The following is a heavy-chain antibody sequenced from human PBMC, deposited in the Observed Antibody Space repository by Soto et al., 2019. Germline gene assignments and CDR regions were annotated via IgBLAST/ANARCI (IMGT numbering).Heavy chain of an antibody. CDR3: ARDVAYFDS. CDR2: VYHTGRT. J-gene: IGHJ4*02. CDR1: GGSFKIGSYS. Sequence: SETLSVTCTVSGGSFKIGSYSWRWIRQPPGKGLEWIGYVYHTGRTSYNPSLKSRVSISMDTSKNQFSLNLDSVTAADTAVYFCARDVAYFDSWGQGTLVTVSS. V-gene: IGHV4-61*01.